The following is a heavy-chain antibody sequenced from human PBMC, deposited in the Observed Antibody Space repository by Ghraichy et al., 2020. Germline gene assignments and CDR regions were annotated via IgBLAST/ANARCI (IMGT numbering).Heavy chain of an antibody. D-gene: IGHD6-19*01. Sequence: SETLSLTCTVSGGSISSYYWSWIRQPAGKGLEWIGRIYTSGSTNFNPSLKSRVTMSVDTSKNQFSLKLSSVTAADTAVYYCARDVAVAGTGWYFDLWGRGTLVTVSS. CDR3: ARDVAVAGTGWYFDL. V-gene: IGHV4-4*07. J-gene: IGHJ2*01. CDR2: IYTSGST. CDR1: GGSISSYY.